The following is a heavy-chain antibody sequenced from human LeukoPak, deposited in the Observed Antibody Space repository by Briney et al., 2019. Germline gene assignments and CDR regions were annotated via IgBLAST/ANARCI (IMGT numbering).Heavy chain of an antibody. J-gene: IGHJ4*02. CDR3: ARARRDGYNYCFDY. V-gene: IGHV1-2*06. CDR2: INPNSGGT. Sequence: ASVKVSCKASGYTFTSYYMHWVRQAPGQGLEWMGRINPNSGGTNYAQKFQGRVTMTRDTSISTAYMELSRLRSDDTAVYYCARARRDGYNYCFDYWGQGTLVTVSS. D-gene: IGHD5-24*01. CDR1: GYTFTSYY.